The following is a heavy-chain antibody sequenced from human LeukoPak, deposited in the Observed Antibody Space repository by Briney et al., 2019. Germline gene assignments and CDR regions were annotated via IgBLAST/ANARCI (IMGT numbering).Heavy chain of an antibody. CDR1: GGSISSSSYY. CDR3: ARGVGLTQGGTFDY. Sequence: SETLSLTCSVSGGSISSSSYYWAWIRQPPGKGLEWIANIYHSGSTHYNSSLKSRVTISVDTSKNQLSLKLSSVTAADTAVYYCARGVGLTQGGTFDYWGQGTLVTVSS. V-gene: IGHV4-39*07. J-gene: IGHJ4*02. CDR2: IYHSGST. D-gene: IGHD1-1*01.